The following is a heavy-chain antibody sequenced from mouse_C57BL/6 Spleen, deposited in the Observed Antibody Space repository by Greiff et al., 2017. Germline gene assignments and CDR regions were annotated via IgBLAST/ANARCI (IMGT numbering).Heavy chain of an antibody. V-gene: IGHV5-16*01. CDR3: ARDGGYYYGSSYGFAY. CDR2: INYDGSST. CDR1: GFTFSDYY. D-gene: IGHD1-1*01. Sequence: DVKLVESEGGLVQPGSSMKLSCTASGFTFSDYYMAWVRQVPEKGLEWVANINYDGSSTYYLDSLKSRFIISRANAKNILYLQMSSLKSEDTATYYCARDGGYYYGSSYGFAYWGQGTLVTVSA. J-gene: IGHJ3*01.